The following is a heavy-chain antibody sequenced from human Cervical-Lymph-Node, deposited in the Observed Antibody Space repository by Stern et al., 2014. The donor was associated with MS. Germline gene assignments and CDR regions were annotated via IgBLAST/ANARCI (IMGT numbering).Heavy chain of an antibody. CDR3: AIYDSSGSTDY. Sequence: VQLVESGPGLVKPSETLSLTCTVSGGSISSSSYYWGWIRQPPGKGLEWIGRIYYSGSTYYNPSLKSRVTISVDTSKNQFSLKLTSVTAADTAVYYCAIYDSSGSTDYWGQGTLVTVSS. D-gene: IGHD3-22*01. V-gene: IGHV4-39*01. J-gene: IGHJ4*02. CDR2: IYYSGST. CDR1: GGSISSSSYY.